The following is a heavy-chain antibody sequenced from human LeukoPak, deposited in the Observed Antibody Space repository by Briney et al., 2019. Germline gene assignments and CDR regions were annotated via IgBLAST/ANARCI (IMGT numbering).Heavy chain of an antibody. V-gene: IGHV1-46*01. J-gene: IGHJ4*02. D-gene: IGHD3-3*01. CDR3: ATAGRRFFGVLIPLSFDY. CDR1: GYSFTNYY. Sequence: ASVKVSCKASGYSFTNYYIHCVRQAPGQGLEWMGMIIPSDGFTTYAQKFQGRLTMTRDMSTSTVYMELSSLRSEDTALYYCATAGRRFFGVLIPLSFDYWGQGTLVTVSS. CDR2: IIPSDGFT.